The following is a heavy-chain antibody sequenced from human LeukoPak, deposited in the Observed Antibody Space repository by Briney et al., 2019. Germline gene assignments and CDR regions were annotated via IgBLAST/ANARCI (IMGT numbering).Heavy chain of an antibody. CDR2: ISYDGGYK. V-gene: IGHV3-30*02. D-gene: IGHD4-23*01. J-gene: IGHJ4*02. Sequence: VGSLRLSCAASGFTFSTYGMHWVRQAPDKGLEWVAFISYDGGYKYYPDSVKGRFTISRDNSKNTLFLQMNSLRTEDTAVYYCAKDLGYGGYFDYWGQGTLVTVSS. CDR1: GFTFSTYG. CDR3: AKDLGYGGYFDY.